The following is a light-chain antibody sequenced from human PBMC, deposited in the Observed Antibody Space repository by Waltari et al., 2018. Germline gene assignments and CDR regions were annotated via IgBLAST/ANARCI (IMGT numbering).Light chain of an antibody. Sequence: SYELTQPPSVSVSPGQTARITCSGDDLPKKYAYWYQQKPGQAPVVVIYADTKRPSGSPEGFSGSSSGTMGTFTISGAQVEDEADYYCYSTDSSGNHRVFGRGTKLTVL. V-gene: IGLV3-10*01. CDR2: ADT. CDR1: DLPKKY. J-gene: IGLJ3*02. CDR3: YSTDSSGNHRV.